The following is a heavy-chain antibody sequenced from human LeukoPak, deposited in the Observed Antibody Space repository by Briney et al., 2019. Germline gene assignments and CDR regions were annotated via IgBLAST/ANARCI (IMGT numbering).Heavy chain of an antibody. CDR2: ISGSGGST. V-gene: IGHV3-23*01. Sequence: GGSLRLSCAASGFTFSSYAMSWVRQAPGKGLEWVSAISGSGGSTYYADSVKGRFTISRDNSKNTLYLQMNSLRAEDTAVYYCARDPYDSSGYYYWVQAWYFDLWGRGTLVTVSS. CDR1: GFTFSSYA. J-gene: IGHJ2*01. CDR3: ARDPYDSSGYYYWVQAWYFDL. D-gene: IGHD3-22*01.